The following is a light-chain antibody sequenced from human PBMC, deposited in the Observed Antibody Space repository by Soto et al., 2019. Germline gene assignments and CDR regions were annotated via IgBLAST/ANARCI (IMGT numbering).Light chain of an antibody. J-gene: IGKJ5*01. CDR3: QQYGTSEII. CDR1: QSVTSTY. CDR2: GAS. V-gene: IGKV3-20*01. Sequence: EIGLTQSPGALSLSAWERARLSCRSSQSVTSTYLAWYQQKAGQAPRLLIYGASSRATGVPDRFSGNGSGTDFTLTITRLEPEDFAVFYCQQYGTSEIIFGQGTRLEI.